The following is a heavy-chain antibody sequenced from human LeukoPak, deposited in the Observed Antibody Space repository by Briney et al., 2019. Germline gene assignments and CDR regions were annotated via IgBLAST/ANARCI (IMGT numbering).Heavy chain of an antibody. J-gene: IGHJ4*02. CDR2: IKQDGSEK. CDR1: GFTFSNYW. V-gene: IGHV3-7*03. Sequence: GGSLRLSCAVSGFTFSNYWMSWVRQAPGKGLEWVANIKQDGSEKYSVDSVRGRFTISRDNAKSLLYLQMSLLRTEDTAVYYCARDMVGSWYSGYDLSAFDYWGQGTLVTVSS. CDR3: ARDMVGSWYSGYDLSAFDY. D-gene: IGHD5-12*01.